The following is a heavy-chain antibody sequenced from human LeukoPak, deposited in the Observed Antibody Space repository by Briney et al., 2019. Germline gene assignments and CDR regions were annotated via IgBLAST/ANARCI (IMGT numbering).Heavy chain of an antibody. V-gene: IGHV3-11*01. CDR2: ISSGGDTI. D-gene: IGHD4-11*01. CDR3: AKDLGRLQFYFDY. CDR1: GFTFSDYY. Sequence: GGSLRLSCAVSGFTFSDYYMSWIRQAPGKGLEWLSYISSGGDTIYYADSVRGRFTISRDNSKNSLYLQMNSLRNEDTAIYYCAKDLGRLQFYFDYWGQGTLVTVSS. J-gene: IGHJ4*02.